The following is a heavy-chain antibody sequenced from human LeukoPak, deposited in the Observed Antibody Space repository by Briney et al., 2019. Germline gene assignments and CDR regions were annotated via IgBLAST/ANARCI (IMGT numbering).Heavy chain of an antibody. CDR1: GFTFSSYA. CDR3: AKGGDPDCTNGVCYLTG. V-gene: IGHV3-23*01. D-gene: IGHD2-8*01. J-gene: IGHJ4*02. Sequence: QSGGSLRLSCAASGFTFSSYAMSWVRQAPGKGLEWVSAISGSGGSTYYADSVKGRFTISRDNSKNTLYLQMNSLRAEDTAVYYCAKGGDPDCTNGVCYLTGWGQGTLVTVSS. CDR2: ISGSGGST.